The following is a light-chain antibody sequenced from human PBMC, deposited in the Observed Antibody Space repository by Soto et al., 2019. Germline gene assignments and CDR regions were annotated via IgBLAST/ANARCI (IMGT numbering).Light chain of an antibody. CDR3: QQYDNRLLT. J-gene: IGKJ4*01. CDR1: QAIRNH. CDR2: DAS. Sequence: DIQMTQSPSSLSAYVGDRVTITCQASQAIRNHLNWYQQKPGKAPKLLIYDASNLETGVPSRFSGSGFGTDFTFTISSLQPEDVATYHCQQYDNRLLTFGGGTKVVIK. V-gene: IGKV1-33*01.